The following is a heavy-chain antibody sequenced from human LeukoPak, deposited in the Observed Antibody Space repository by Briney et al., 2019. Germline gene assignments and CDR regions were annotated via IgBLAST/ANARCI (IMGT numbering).Heavy chain of an antibody. V-gene: IGHV4-59*01. Sequence: SETLSLTCTVSGGSISSYYWSWIRQPPGKGLEWIGYIYYSGSTNYNPSPKSRVTISVDTSKNQFSLKLSSVTAADTAVYYCARGSPRGYCSGGSCYFDYWGQGTLVTVSS. CDR2: IYYSGST. CDR1: GGSISSYY. CDR3: ARGSPRGYCSGGSCYFDY. J-gene: IGHJ4*02. D-gene: IGHD2-15*01.